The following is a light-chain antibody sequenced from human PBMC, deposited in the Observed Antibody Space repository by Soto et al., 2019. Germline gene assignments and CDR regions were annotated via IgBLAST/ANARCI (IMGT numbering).Light chain of an antibody. V-gene: IGKV3-11*01. Sequence: EILLTQSPATLSLSPGERATLSCRASKSVSSYLAWYQQKPGQAPRLLIYDASNRATGIPARFSGSGSGTDFSFTISRLEPEDFAVYYCQQRSNWLTFGGGTKVEIK. J-gene: IGKJ4*01. CDR3: QQRSNWLT. CDR2: DAS. CDR1: KSVSSY.